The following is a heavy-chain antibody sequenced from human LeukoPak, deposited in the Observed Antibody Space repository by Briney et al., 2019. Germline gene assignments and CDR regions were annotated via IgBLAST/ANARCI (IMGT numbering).Heavy chain of an antibody. Sequence: PGGFLRLSCAASGFALGNTGMSWVRQTPGTGLEWVSSISRGGDMTFYADSVRGRFTVSRDNSINTLYLQMNSLRAEDTAVYFCAKIGVIANWYFDIWGRGTLVTVSS. D-gene: IGHD2-21*01. CDR2: ISRGGDMT. CDR1: GFALGNTG. V-gene: IGHV3-23*01. J-gene: IGHJ2*01. CDR3: AKIGVIANWYFDI.